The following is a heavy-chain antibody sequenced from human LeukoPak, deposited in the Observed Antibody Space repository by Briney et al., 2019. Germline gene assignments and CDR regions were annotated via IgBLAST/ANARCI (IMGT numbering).Heavy chain of an antibody. D-gene: IGHD4-17*01. J-gene: IGHJ4*02. V-gene: IGHV4-59*08. CDR2: IYNSWST. CDR1: GAAISNYY. Sequence: SETLSLTCTVSGAAISNYYWSWIRQPPGKGLEWVGHIYNSWSTNYNPSLNSRVTISADTSKNQVSLTLTSVTAADTAVYYCAGRYGDYVGSPFDYWGQGTLVTVSS. CDR3: AGRYGDYVGSPFDY.